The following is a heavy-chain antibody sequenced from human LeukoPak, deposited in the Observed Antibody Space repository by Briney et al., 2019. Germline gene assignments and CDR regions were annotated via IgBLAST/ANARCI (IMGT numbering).Heavy chain of an antibody. J-gene: IGHJ4*02. CDR2: INWNGGST. V-gene: IGHV3-20*04. Sequence: GGSLRLSCAASGFTFDDYGMTWVRQAPGKGLEWVSSINWNGGSTGYADSVKGRFTISRDNAKNFLSLQMNSLRAEDTAFYYCARHFNGYYEGVFDYWGQGTLVTVSS. CDR1: GFTFDDYG. CDR3: ARHFNGYYEGVFDY. D-gene: IGHD3-3*01.